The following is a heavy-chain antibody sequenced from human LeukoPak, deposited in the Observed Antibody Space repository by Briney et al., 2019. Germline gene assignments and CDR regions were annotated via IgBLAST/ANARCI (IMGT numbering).Heavy chain of an antibody. D-gene: IGHD2-2*01. CDR1: GFTFSIYW. CDR2: ISSSSIYI. Sequence: GGSLRLSCAASGFTFSIYWMNWVRQAPGKGLEWVSSISSSSIYIYYADSVKGRFTISRDNAKNSLYLQMNSLRAEDTAVYYCARGGGIVVVPAALNWFDPWGQGTLVTVSS. V-gene: IGHV3-21*01. CDR3: ARGGGIVVVPAALNWFDP. J-gene: IGHJ5*02.